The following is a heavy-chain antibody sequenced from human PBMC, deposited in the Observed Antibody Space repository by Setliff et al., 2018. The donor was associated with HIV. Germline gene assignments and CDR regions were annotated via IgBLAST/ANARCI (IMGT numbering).Heavy chain of an antibody. CDR1: GYTFTSYA. Sequence: ASVKVSCKASGYTFTSYAMHWVRQAPGQRLEWMGWINAFLNIPNYAHNFQGRVTLTTDESTSTAYMELSSLRSEGTAIYYCARGTDDGFYYDTSGSLAFDIWGQGTMVTVSS. D-gene: IGHD3-22*01. J-gene: IGHJ3*02. CDR2: INAFLNIP. CDR3: ARGTDDGFYYDTSGSLAFDI. V-gene: IGHV1-3*01.